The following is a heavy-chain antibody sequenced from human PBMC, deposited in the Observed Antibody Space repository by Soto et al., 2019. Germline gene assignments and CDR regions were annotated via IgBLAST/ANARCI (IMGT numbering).Heavy chain of an antibody. Sequence: GGSLRLSCAASGFTCSSYAMSWVRQAPGKGLEWVSSISSSSSDIYYADSVKGRFTISRDNSKNTLYLQMNSLRAEDTAVYYCAKDIVLMVYAMEYAFDISGQGTMVTVSS. V-gene: IGHV3-23*01. CDR1: GFTCSSYA. CDR3: AKDIVLMVYAMEYAFDI. CDR2: ISSSSSDI. J-gene: IGHJ3*02. D-gene: IGHD2-8*01.